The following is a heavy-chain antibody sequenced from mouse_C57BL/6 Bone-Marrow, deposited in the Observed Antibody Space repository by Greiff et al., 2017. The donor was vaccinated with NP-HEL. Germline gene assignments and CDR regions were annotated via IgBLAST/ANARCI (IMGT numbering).Heavy chain of an antibody. D-gene: IGHD2-3*01. CDR3: ANRGYDGYYDYAMDY. Sequence: VQLQQSGPELVKPGASVKMSCKASGYTFTDYNMHWVKQSHGKSLEWIGYINPNNGGTSYNQKFKGKATLTVNKSSSTAYMELLSLTSEDSAVYYCANRGYDGYYDYAMDYWGQGTSVTVSS. CDR2: INPNNGGT. CDR1: GYTFTDYN. J-gene: IGHJ4*01. V-gene: IGHV1-22*01.